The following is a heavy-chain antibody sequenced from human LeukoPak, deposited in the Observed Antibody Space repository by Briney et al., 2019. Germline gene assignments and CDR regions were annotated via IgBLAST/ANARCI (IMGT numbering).Heavy chain of an antibody. J-gene: IGHJ4*02. D-gene: IGHD2-2*02. Sequence: PGGSLRLSCAASGFTFSGYWMSWVRQAPGKGLEWVANINEDGGGKSYVDSVKGRFTISRDNAKNSLYLQLNSLRAEDTAVYYCARDIPQGLSYFDYWGQGTLVTVSS. V-gene: IGHV3-7*01. CDR2: INEDGGGK. CDR1: GFTFSGYW. CDR3: ARDIPQGLSYFDY.